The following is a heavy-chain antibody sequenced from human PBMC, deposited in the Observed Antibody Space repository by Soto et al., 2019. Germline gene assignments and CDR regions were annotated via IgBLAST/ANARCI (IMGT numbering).Heavy chain of an antibody. CDR3: ARQGRTSASSDF. CDR1: GYTFNTYW. J-gene: IGHJ4*02. D-gene: IGHD2-21*01. Sequence: GESLKISCRGFGYTFNTYWIGWVRQMPGKGLEWTGVMSPGNSDIRYSPAFQGQVSISADTSISTAYLQWSSLKTSDSGMYYCARQGRTSASSDFWGQGTLVTVSS. CDR2: MSPGNSDI. V-gene: IGHV5-51*01.